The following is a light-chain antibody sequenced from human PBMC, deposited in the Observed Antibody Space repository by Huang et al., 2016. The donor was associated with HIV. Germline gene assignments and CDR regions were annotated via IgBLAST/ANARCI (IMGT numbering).Light chain of an antibody. CDR2: SAS. V-gene: IGKV1-39*01. Sequence: IQMTQSPSSLSASVGDRVTITCRASQSIDGYLNWYQQKPGKAPKLLISSASTLHTGVPPRFSCSGSGTDYTLIIDNLQPDDFATYFCQQSYSTLITFGQGSRL. J-gene: IGKJ5*01. CDR3: QQSYSTLIT. CDR1: QSIDGY.